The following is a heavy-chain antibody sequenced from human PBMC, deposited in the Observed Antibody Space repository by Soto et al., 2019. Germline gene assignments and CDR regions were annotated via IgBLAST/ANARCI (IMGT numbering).Heavy chain of an antibody. J-gene: IGHJ3*02. CDR1: GFTFSTYS. V-gene: IGHV3-21*01. D-gene: IGHD2-8*01. Sequence: EVQLVESGGGLVKPGGSLRLSCAASGFTFSTYSMHWVRQAPGKGLEWVSSISTGSTYIYYADSVKGRFTISRDNAKNSLYPQMNSLRAEDTAVYYCAIGEYCTNGVCYEAFDIWGQGTMVTVSS. CDR3: AIGEYCTNGVCYEAFDI. CDR2: ISTGSTYI.